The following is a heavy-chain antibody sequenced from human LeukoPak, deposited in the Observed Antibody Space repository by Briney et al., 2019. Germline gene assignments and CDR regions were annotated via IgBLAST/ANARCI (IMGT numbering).Heavy chain of an antibody. CDR1: GFTFSNFG. Sequence: GGSLRLSCVASGFTFSNFGMHWVRQAPGKGLEWVAVISYDGSLKHYLDSVKGRFTISRDNSKSTLYLQMDSLRVEDTAVYYCAKKYSYGSGAGDALDIWGHGTLVTVSS. CDR2: ISYDGSLK. CDR3: AKKYSYGSGAGDALDI. V-gene: IGHV3-30*18. J-gene: IGHJ3*02. D-gene: IGHD3-10*01.